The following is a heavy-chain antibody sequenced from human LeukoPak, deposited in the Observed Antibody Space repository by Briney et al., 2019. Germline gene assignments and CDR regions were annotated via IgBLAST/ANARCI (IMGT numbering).Heavy chain of an antibody. J-gene: IGHJ4*02. Sequence: RPGGSLRLSCAASGFTFGDYAMHWVRQAPGKGLEWVSGINWNSGDIIYADSVRGRFTISRDNANYALHLQMDSLRVEDTAFYYCTRRRNSNHPFDSWGQGTLVTVSS. CDR3: TRRRNSNHPFDS. V-gene: IGHV3-9*01. D-gene: IGHD4-23*01. CDR2: INWNSGDI. CDR1: GFTFGDYA.